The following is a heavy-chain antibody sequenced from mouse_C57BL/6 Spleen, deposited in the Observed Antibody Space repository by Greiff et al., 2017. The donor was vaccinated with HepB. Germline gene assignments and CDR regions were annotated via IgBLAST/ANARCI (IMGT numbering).Heavy chain of an antibody. J-gene: IGHJ2*01. Sequence: QVQLQQPGAELVRPGPSVKLSCKASGYTFTSYWMHWVKQRPGQGLEWIGVIDPSDSYTNYNHKFKGKATLTEDTSSSTAYMQHSSLTSEDSAVYYCAKCPYDYGVFDYWGKGTTLTVSS. V-gene: IGHV1-59*01. CDR1: GYTFTSYW. CDR2: IDPSDSYT. CDR3: AKCPYDYGVFDY. D-gene: IGHD2-4*01.